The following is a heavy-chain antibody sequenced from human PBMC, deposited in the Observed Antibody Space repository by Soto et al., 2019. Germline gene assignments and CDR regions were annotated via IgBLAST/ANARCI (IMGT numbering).Heavy chain of an antibody. J-gene: IGHJ1*01. D-gene: IGHD2-15*01. CDR3: ARDLTGCSSGSCYELFQH. CDR2: IYYSGRT. CDR1: GASISDYY. Sequence: QVQLQESGPGLVKPSETLSLTCTVSGASISDYYWTWVRQPPGKGLEWIGYIYYSGRTNYNPPLKSRVTISVDTSKNQFSLRLSSVTAADTAMYYCARDLTGCSSGSCYELFQHWGQGTLVTVSS. V-gene: IGHV4-59*01.